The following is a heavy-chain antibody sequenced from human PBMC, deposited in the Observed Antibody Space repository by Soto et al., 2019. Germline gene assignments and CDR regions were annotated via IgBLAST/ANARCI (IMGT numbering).Heavy chain of an antibody. CDR3: ARATNVCDYSPPDY. D-gene: IGHD3-16*01. CDR2: IIPILGIA. J-gene: IGHJ4*02. Sequence: QVQLVQSGAEVKKPGSSVKVSCKASGGTFSSYTISWVRQAPGQGLEWMGRIIPILGIANYAQKFQGRVTITADKPTSTAYMELISLRSEDTAVDYCARATNVCDYSPPDYWGQGTLVPVSS. CDR1: GGTFSSYT. V-gene: IGHV1-69*02.